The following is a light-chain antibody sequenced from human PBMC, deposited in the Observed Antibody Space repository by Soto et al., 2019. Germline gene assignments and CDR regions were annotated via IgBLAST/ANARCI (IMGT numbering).Light chain of an antibody. CDR2: QAS. CDR3: HQYNTYST. V-gene: IGKV1-5*03. Sequence: DIQMTQSPSTLSASVGDRVNITCRASQSIGDWLAWYQQKPGKAPKVLLYQASSLKSGVPSRFSGSRSGTEFTLTIRGLQPDDFATYYCHQYNTYSTFGQGTKVEI. CDR1: QSIGDW. J-gene: IGKJ1*01.